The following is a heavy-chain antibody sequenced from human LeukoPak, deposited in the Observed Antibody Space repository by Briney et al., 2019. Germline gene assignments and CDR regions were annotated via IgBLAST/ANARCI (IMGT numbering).Heavy chain of an antibody. CDR1: GFTFSSYG. CDR3: AKGGGYEAQYYYYYLDV. V-gene: IGHV3-30*02. D-gene: IGHD5-12*01. J-gene: IGHJ6*03. CDR2: IRYDGSNK. Sequence: GGSLRLSCAASGFTFSSYGMHWVRQAPGKGLEWVAFIRYDGSNKYYADSVKGRFTISRDNSKNTLYLQMKSLRAEDTAVYYCAKGGGYEAQYYYYYLDVWGKGATVTVSS.